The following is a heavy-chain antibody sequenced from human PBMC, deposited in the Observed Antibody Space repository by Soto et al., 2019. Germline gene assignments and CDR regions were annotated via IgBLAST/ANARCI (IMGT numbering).Heavy chain of an antibody. J-gene: IGHJ5*01. V-gene: IGHV3-30*03. CDR1: GFTFTSYG. CDR3: AMGYSYAPFDP. D-gene: IGHD5-18*01. CDR2: ILHDGSAE. Sequence: GGSLRLSCAASGFTFTSYGMHWVRQAPGKGLEWMALILHDGSAEYYADSVKGRLTISRDNSKNTLYLQMNSLRAEDTAVYYCAMGYSYAPFDPWGQGTLVTVSS.